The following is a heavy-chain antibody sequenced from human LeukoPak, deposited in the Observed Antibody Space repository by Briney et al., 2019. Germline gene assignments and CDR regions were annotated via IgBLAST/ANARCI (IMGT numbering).Heavy chain of an antibody. J-gene: IGHJ4*02. CDR3: ARVAAATTNPRFDF. Sequence: PSETLSLTCTVSGGSISSGAYYWSWVRQLPEKGLDWIGYIGYTGDTYYNPSLRSRTTISKDTSKTQFSLRLNSLTAADTAVYYCARVAAATTNPRFDFWGQGTLVTVSS. CDR2: IGYTGDT. CDR1: GGSISSGAYY. D-gene: IGHD1-1*01. V-gene: IGHV4-31*03.